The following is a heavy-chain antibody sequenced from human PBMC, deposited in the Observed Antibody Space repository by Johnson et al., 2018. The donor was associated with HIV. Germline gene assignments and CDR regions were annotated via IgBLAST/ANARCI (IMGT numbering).Heavy chain of an antibody. Sequence: VQLLESGGGVVQPGRSLRVSCAASGFTFSSYGMHWVRQAPGKGLEWVANIKQDGSEKYYVDSVKGRFTISRDNAKNSLYLQMNSLRAEDTAVYYCARDWTFIVGAKDAFDIWGQGTMVTVSS. CDR3: ARDWTFIVGAKDAFDI. J-gene: IGHJ3*02. D-gene: IGHD1-26*01. CDR2: IKQDGSEK. CDR1: GFTFSSYG. V-gene: IGHV3-7*03.